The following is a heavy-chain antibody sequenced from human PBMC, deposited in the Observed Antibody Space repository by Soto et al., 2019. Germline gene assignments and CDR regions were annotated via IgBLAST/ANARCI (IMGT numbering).Heavy chain of an antibody. V-gene: IGHV3-49*03. D-gene: IGHD3-10*01. Sequence: GGSLRLSCTASGFTFGDYAMSWFRQAPGKGLEWVGFIRSKAYGGTTEYAASVKGRFTISRDDSKSIAYLQMNSLKTEDTAVYYCTRSLLWFGRGSYWYFDLWGRGTLVTVSS. CDR1: GFTFGDYA. CDR2: IRSKAYGGTT. J-gene: IGHJ2*01. CDR3: TRSLLWFGRGSYWYFDL.